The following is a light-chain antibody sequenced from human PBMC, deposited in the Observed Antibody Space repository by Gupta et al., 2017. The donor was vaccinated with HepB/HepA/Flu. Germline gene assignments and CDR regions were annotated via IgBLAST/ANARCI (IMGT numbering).Light chain of an antibody. CDR2: DNS. J-gene: IGLJ3*02. CDR3: GTWDSSLSVGV. CDR1: SSNIGNNF. V-gene: IGLV1-51*01. Sequence: QSVLTQPPSVSAAPGQKVTISCSGSSSNIGNNFVSWYQQFPGTAPKLLIYDNSQRPSGISDRFSASKSGSSATLGITGLQTGDEADYYCGTWDSSLSVGVFGGGTKVTVL.